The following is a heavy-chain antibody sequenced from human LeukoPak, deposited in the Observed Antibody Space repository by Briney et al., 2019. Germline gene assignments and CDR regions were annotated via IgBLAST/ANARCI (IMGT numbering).Heavy chain of an antibody. CDR2: IYTSGST. Sequence: PSQTLSLTCTVSGGSISSGSYYWSWIRQPAGKGLEWIGRIYTSGSTNYNPSLKSRVTISVDTSKNQFSLKLSSVTAADTAVYYCARRLRNWNYVLKWFDPWGQGTLVTVSS. J-gene: IGHJ5*02. CDR3: ARRLRNWNYVLKWFDP. D-gene: IGHD1-7*01. V-gene: IGHV4-61*02. CDR1: GGSISSGSYY.